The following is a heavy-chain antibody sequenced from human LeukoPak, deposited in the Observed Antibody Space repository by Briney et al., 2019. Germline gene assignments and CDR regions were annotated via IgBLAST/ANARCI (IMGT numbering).Heavy chain of an antibody. CDR1: GFTFSSYA. V-gene: IGHV3-30-3*01. Sequence: PGGSLRLSCAASGFTFSSYAMHWVRQAPGKGLEWVAVISYDGSNKYYADSVKGRFTISRDNSKNTLYLQMNSLRAEDTAVYYCARGGGYCSSTSCQAPYYWGQGTLVTVSS. CDR3: ARGGGYCSSTSCQAPYY. CDR2: ISYDGSNK. D-gene: IGHD2-2*03. J-gene: IGHJ4*02.